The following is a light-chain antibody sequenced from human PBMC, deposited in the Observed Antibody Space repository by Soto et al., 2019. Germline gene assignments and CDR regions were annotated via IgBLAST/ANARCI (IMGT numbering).Light chain of an antibody. J-gene: IGLJ1*01. CDR1: SSDGGGSNY. CDR2: DVS. CDR3: SSYTSSSTLYV. V-gene: IGLV2-14*01. Sequence: QSALTQPASVSGSPGQSITISCTGTSSDGGGSNYVSWYQQHPGKAPKLMIYDVSNRPSGVSNRFSGSKSGNTASLTISGLQAKDEADYYCSSYTSSSTLYVFGTGTKLTVL.